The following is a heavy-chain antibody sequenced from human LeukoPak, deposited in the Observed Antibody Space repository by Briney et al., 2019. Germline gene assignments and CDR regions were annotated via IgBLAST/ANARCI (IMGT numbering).Heavy chain of an antibody. CDR3: ARGDSSGYYSYFDY. J-gene: IGHJ4*02. CDR2: IYHSGST. D-gene: IGHD3-22*01. CDR1: GGFISSGGYS. V-gene: IGHV4-30-2*01. Sequence: SQTLSLTCAVSGGFISSGGYSWSWIRQPPGKGLEWIGYIYHSGSTYYNPSLKSRVTISVDRSKNQFSLKLSSVTAADTAVYYCARGDSSGYYSYFDYWGQGTLVTVSS.